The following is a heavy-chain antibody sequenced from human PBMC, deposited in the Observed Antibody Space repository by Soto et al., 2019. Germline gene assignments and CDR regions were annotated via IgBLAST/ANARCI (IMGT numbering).Heavy chain of an antibody. V-gene: IGHV3-11*01. CDR3: ARGITIFGVEPQDAFDI. Sequence: GGSLRLSCAASGFTFSDYYMSWIRQAPGKGLEWVSYISSSGSTIYYADSVKGRFTISRDKAKNSLYLQMNSLRAEDTAVYYCARGITIFGVEPQDAFDIWGQGTMVTVSS. CDR1: GFTFSDYY. J-gene: IGHJ3*02. D-gene: IGHD3-3*01. CDR2: ISSSGSTI.